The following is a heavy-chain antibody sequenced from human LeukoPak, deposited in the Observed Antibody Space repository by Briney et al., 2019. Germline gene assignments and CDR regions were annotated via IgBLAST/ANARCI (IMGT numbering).Heavy chain of an antibody. CDR2: IYSGGST. CDR1: GFTFSSYA. Sequence: GGSLRLSCAASGFTFSSYAMSWVRQAPGKGLEWVSVIYSGGSTYYADSVKGRFTISRDNSKNTLYLQMNRLRAEDTAVYYCARDPTLEFGNWGQGTLVTVSS. J-gene: IGHJ4*02. CDR3: ARDPTLEFGN. V-gene: IGHV3-66*01. D-gene: IGHD1-1*01.